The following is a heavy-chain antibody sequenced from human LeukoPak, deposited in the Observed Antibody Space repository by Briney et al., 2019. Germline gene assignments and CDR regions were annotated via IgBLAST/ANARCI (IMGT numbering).Heavy chain of an antibody. V-gene: IGHV3-48*01. CDR2: ISTTSTTI. D-gene: IGHD1-26*01. CDR1: GFTFGNYP. CDR3: ARDGLKWADC. J-gene: IGHJ4*02. Sequence: VGSLTLSCVGSGFTFGNYPMNWVRQAPGKGLEWVAYISTTSTTILYADSVKGRFTISRDSANSSLFLQMNSLRVEDTALYFCARDGLKWADCWGRG.